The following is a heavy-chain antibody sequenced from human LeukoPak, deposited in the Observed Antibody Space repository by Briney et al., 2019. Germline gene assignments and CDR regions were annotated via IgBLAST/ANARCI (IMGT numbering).Heavy chain of an antibody. V-gene: IGHV4-59*01. D-gene: IGHD6-13*01. CDR2: IFYSGST. Sequence: PSETLSLTCTVSSGSISSFYWSWIRQPPGKGLEWIGYIFYSGSTNYNPSLKSRVTISVDTSKSQFSLKLSSVTAADTAVYYCAGAPGIAAAVKGAFDVWGQGTMVTVSS. CDR3: AGAPGIAAAVKGAFDV. J-gene: IGHJ3*01. CDR1: SGSISSFY.